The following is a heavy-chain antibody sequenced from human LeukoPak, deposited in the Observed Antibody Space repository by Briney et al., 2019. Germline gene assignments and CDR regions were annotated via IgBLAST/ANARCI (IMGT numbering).Heavy chain of an antibody. CDR1: GFTFSSYE. Sequence: GGSLRLSCAASGFTFSSYEMNWVRQAPGKGLEWVSYISSSGSTIYYADSVKGRFTISRDNAKNSLYLQMNSLRSEDTAVYYFARDRLIDDYYYMDVWGKGTTVTVSS. CDR2: ISSSGSTI. J-gene: IGHJ6*03. D-gene: IGHD2-21*01. V-gene: IGHV3-48*03. CDR3: ARDRLIDDYYYMDV.